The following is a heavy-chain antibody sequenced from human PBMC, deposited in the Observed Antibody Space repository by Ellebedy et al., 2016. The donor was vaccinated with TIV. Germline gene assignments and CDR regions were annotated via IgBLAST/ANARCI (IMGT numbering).Heavy chain of an antibody. J-gene: IGHJ5*02. V-gene: IGHV6-1*01. D-gene: IGHD3-22*01. CDR1: GDSVSSNSLS. CDR2: TYYASKWYY. CDR3: ARGPNDSSGYYGDWFDP. Sequence: SETLSLTCGISGDSVSSNSLSWNWIRQSPSGGLEWLARTYYASKWYYDYAVSLKSRITINPDTSKNQVSLHLNSVTPEDTAVYYCARGPNDSSGYYGDWFDPWGQGTLVTVSS.